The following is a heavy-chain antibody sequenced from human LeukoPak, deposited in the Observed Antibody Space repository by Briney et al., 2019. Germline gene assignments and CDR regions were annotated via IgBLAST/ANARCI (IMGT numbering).Heavy chain of an antibody. V-gene: IGHV4-34*01. J-gene: IGHJ6*03. CDR1: GGSFSGYY. CDR2: INHSGST. CDR3: ARVREEYCSGGSCYSYYYYYMDV. D-gene: IGHD2-15*01. Sequence: PSETLSLTCAVYGGSFSGYYWSWIRQPPGKGLEWIGEINHSGSTNYNPSLKSRVTISVDTSKNQFSLKLSSVTAADTAVYYCARVREEYCSGGSCYSYYYYYMDVWGKGTTVTVSS.